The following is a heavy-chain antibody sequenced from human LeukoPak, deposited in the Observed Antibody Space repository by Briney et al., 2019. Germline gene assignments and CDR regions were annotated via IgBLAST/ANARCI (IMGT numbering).Heavy chain of an antibody. J-gene: IGHJ3*02. V-gene: IGHV4-59*08. D-gene: IGHD6-19*01. CDR2: THNSGST. Sequence: PSETLSLTCTISGGSISSSYWSWIRQPPGKGLEWIGYTHNSGSTNYNPSLKSRVTISVDSSKNQFSLRLNSVTAADTAMYYCAKGGGWDAFDIWGQGTMVTVSS. CDR3: AKGGGWDAFDI. CDR1: GGSISSSY.